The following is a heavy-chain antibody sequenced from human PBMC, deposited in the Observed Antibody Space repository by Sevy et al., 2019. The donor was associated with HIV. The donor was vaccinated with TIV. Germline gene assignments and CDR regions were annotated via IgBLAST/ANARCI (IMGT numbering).Heavy chain of an antibody. V-gene: IGHV3-64*01. Sequence: GGSLRLSCAASGFTFSSYAMHWVRQAPGKGLEYVSAISSNGGSTYYANSVKGRFTISRDNSKNTLYLQMGSLRAEDMAVYYSARRTLGGPPHDYSNYDDPLPEYYFDYWGQGTLVTVSS. CDR3: ARRTLGGPPHDYSNYDDPLPEYYFDY. CDR2: ISSNGGST. CDR1: GFTFSSYA. J-gene: IGHJ4*02. D-gene: IGHD4-4*01.